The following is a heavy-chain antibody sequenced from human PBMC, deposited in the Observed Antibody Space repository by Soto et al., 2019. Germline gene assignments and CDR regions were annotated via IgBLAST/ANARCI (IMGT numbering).Heavy chain of an antibody. CDR2: IYYSGST. Sequence: SETLSLTCTVSGGSISSSSYYWGWIRQPPGKGLEWIGSIYYSGSTYYNPSLKSRVTISVDTSKNQFSLKLSSVTAADTAVYYCARTVTVTIFGVVSVRWFDPWGQGTLVTVSS. D-gene: IGHD3-3*01. CDR3: ARTVTVTIFGVVSVRWFDP. CDR1: GGSISSSSYY. J-gene: IGHJ5*02. V-gene: IGHV4-39*01.